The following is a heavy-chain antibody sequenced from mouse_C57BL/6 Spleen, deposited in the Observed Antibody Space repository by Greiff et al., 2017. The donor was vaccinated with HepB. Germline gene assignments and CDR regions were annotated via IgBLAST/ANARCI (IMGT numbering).Heavy chain of an antibody. V-gene: IGHV5-12*01. Sequence: EVKLMESGGGLVQPGGSLKLSCAASGFTFSDYYMYWVRQTPEKRLEWVAYISNGGGSTYYPDTVKGRFTISRDNAKNTLYLQMSRLKSEDTAMYYCARPLDSSGYFAWFAYWGQGTLVTVSA. CDR1: GFTFSDYY. J-gene: IGHJ3*01. D-gene: IGHD3-2*02. CDR3: ARPLDSSGYFAWFAY. CDR2: ISNGGGST.